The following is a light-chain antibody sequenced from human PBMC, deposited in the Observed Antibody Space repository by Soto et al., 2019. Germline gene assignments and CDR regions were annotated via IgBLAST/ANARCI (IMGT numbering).Light chain of an antibody. J-gene: IGKJ5*01. V-gene: IGKV3-20*01. CDR3: QQHNQWPIT. CDR2: GAS. Sequence: EILFTQSPGTLSLSPGDRATLSCRASQTVSNNYLAWCQQKHGQAPRLIMYGASRRDTGIPDRFSGGGSGTDCTLPISRLEPEDFEVYFCQQHNQWPITFGQGTRLEIK. CDR1: QTVSNNY.